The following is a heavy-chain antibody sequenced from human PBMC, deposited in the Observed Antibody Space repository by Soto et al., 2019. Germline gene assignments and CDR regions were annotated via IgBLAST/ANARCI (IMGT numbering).Heavy chain of an antibody. D-gene: IGHD2-15*01. V-gene: IGHV1-69*13. J-gene: IGHJ5*02. Sequence: ASVKVSCKASGGTFSSYAISWVRQAPRPGLEWMGGIIPIFGTANYAQKCQGRVTITADESTSTAYMELSSLRSEDTAVYYCAQRRVVAAPQALSNWFDPWGQGTLVTVSS. CDR1: GGTFSSYA. CDR3: AQRRVVAAPQALSNWFDP. CDR2: IIPIFGTA.